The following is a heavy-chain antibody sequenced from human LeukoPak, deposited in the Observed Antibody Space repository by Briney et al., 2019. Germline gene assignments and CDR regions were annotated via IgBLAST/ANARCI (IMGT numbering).Heavy chain of an antibody. Sequence: GSSVKVSCKASGGTFSSYAISWVRQARGQGLEWMGGIIPIFGTANYAQKFQGRVTITADESTSTAYMELSSLRSEDTAVYYCARGGIAARGVYFDYWGQGTLVTVSS. CDR2: IIPIFGTA. V-gene: IGHV1-69*01. CDR3: ARGGIAARGVYFDY. CDR1: GGTFSSYA. D-gene: IGHD6-6*01. J-gene: IGHJ4*02.